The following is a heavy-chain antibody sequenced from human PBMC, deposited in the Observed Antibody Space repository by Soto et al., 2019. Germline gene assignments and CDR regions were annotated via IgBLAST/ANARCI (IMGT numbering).Heavy chain of an antibody. CDR2: IYTSGST. D-gene: IGHD3-22*01. J-gene: IGHJ4*02. V-gene: IGHV4-4*07. CDR1: GGSISSYY. Sequence: SETLSLTCTVSGGSISSYYWSWIRQPAGKGLEWIGRIYTSGSTNYNPSLKSRVTMSVDTSKNQFSLKLSSVTAADTAVYYCVRDRDDSSGYFPGLDYWGQGTLVTVSS. CDR3: VRDRDDSSGYFPGLDY.